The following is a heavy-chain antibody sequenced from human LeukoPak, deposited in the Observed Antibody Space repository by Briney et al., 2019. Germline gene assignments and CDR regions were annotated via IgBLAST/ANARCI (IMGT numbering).Heavy chain of an antibody. CDR3: AREGPRGNSQFDY. Sequence: GGSLRLSCAASGFTFSSYGMHWVRQAPGKGLEWVALIWYDGSNKCYTDSVKGRLTISRDNSKNTLYLQMNSLRAEDTAIYYCAREGPRGNSQFDYWGQGTLVTVSS. CDR1: GFTFSSYG. J-gene: IGHJ4*02. D-gene: IGHD2/OR15-2a*01. CDR2: IWYDGSNK. V-gene: IGHV3-33*01.